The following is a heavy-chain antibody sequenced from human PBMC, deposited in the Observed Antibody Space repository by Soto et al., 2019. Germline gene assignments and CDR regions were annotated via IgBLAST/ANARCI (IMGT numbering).Heavy chain of an antibody. D-gene: IGHD2-15*01. CDR1: GFTFSHSA. J-gene: IGHJ3*02. CDR2: IVVGAGNT. V-gene: IGHV1-58*01. CDR3: AAELYSGGRCCSFDI. Sequence: SVKVSCKASGFTFSHSAVQWVRQARGQRLEWMGWIVVGAGNTNYAQELQGRIIITRDVSTNTAYMELRSLRSEDTAVYYCAAELYSGGRCCSFDIWGQGTMVTVSS.